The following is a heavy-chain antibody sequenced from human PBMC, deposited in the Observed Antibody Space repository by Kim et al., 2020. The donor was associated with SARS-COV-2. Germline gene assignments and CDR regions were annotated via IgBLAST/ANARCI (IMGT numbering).Heavy chain of an antibody. D-gene: IGHD3-22*01. CDR2: IWYDGSNK. V-gene: IGHV3-33*01. CDR1: GFTFSSYG. J-gene: IGHJ2*01. Sequence: GGSLRLSCAASGFTFSSYGMHWVRQAPGKGLEWVAVIWYDGSNKYYADSVKGRFTISRDNSKNTLYLQMNSLRAEDTAVYYCARDGYYYDTSGLGDFDLWGRGTLVTVSS. CDR3: ARDGYYYDTSGLGDFDL.